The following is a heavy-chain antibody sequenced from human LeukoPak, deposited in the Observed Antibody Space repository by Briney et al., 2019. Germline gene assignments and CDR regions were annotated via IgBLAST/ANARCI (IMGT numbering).Heavy chain of an antibody. CDR3: ARVMEYYYDSSGYDY. J-gene: IGHJ4*02. V-gene: IGHV3-21*01. Sequence: GGSLRLSCAASGFTFSRYSMNWVRQAPGKGLEWVSSISNSSSYIYYADSVKGRFTISRDNAKNSLYLQMNSLRAEDTAVYYCARVMEYYYDSSGYDYWGQGTLVTVSS. CDR2: ISNSSSYI. CDR1: GFTFSRYS. D-gene: IGHD3-22*01.